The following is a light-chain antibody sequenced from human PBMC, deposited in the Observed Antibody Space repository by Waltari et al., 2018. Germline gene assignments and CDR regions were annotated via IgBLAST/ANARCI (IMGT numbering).Light chain of an antibody. CDR2: DAS. CDR1: QSVGMS. V-gene: IGKV3-20*01. J-gene: IGKJ1*01. CDR3: QMYVRLPVT. Sequence: SCRAGQSVGMSLAWYQQKPGQAPRLLIYDASKRATGSPERVLGSGSGTDFSLTISRLEPEDFSVYYCQMYVRLPVTFGQGTKVEIK.